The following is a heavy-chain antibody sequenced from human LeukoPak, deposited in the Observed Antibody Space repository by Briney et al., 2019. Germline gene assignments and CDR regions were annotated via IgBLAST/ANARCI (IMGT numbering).Heavy chain of an antibody. D-gene: IGHD2-15*01. Sequence: GGSLRLSCAASGFTFGNYWMHWVRQAPGKGLVWVSRINSDGTTTNYADSVKGRFTISRDNAKNTLYLQISSLRAEDTALYYCTRGVYCSGGSCSLDYWGQGTLVTVSS. V-gene: IGHV3-74*01. CDR3: TRGVYCSGGSCSLDY. J-gene: IGHJ4*02. CDR1: GFTFGNYW. CDR2: INSDGTTT.